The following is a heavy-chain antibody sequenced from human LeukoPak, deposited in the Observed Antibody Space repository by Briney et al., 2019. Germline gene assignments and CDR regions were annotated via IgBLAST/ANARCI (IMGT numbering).Heavy chain of an antibody. D-gene: IGHD6-19*01. J-gene: IGHJ4*02. Sequence: PGESLRLSCAASGFTSSSSAMSWVRQAPGKGLEWVSGISASGGSTYYADSVKGRFTVSRDNSKNTLYLQMNSLTAEDTAVYYCAKDGHSSGSNIDYWGQGNLVAVSS. CDR1: GFTSSSSA. CDR3: AKDGHSSGSNIDY. V-gene: IGHV3-23*01. CDR2: ISASGGST.